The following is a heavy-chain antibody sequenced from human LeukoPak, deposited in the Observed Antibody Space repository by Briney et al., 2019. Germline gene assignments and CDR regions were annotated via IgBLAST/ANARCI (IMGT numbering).Heavy chain of an antibody. CDR3: ARDRTDYYDSNAYYPNWFDP. V-gene: IGHV1-2*02. CDR1: GHTFTGSY. Sequence: ASVKVSCKASGHTFTGSYIHSVRQAPGQGLEWRGWITPNSGGTNYAQKFQGRVTMTRDTSISTVYMELSRLRSDDTAVYYCARDRTDYYDSNAYYPNWFDPWGQGTLVTVSS. D-gene: IGHD3-22*01. CDR2: ITPNSGGT. J-gene: IGHJ5*02.